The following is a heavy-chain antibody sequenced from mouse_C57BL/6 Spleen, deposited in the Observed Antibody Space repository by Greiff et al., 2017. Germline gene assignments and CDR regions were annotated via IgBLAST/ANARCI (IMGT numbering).Heavy chain of an antibody. V-gene: IGHV1-54*01. CDR2: INPGSGGT. CDR1: GYAFTNYL. D-gene: IGHD4-1*01. J-gene: IGHJ3*01. Sequence: QVQLQQSGAELVRPGTSVKVSCKASGYAFTNYLIEWVKQRPGQGLEWIGVINPGSGGTNYNEKFKGKATLTADNSSSTAYMQLSSLTSEDSAVYFCARKGANWVPWFAYWGQGTLVTVSA. CDR3: ARKGANWVPWFAY.